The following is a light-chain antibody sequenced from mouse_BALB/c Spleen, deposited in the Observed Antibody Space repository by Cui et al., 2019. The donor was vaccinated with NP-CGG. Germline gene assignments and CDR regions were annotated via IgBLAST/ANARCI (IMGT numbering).Light chain of an antibody. CDR3: ALWYSNHWV. Sequence: HAIVTQESALTTSPGKTVTLTCRSSTGAVTTSNYANWVQEKPDHLFTGLIGGTNNRVPGVPARFSGSLIGDKAALTITGAQTEDEAIYFCALWYSNHWVFGGGTKLTVL. CDR1: TGAVTTSNY. J-gene: IGLJ1*01. V-gene: IGLV1*01. CDR2: GTN.